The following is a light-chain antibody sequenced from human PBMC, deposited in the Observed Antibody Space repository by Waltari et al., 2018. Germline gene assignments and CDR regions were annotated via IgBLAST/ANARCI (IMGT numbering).Light chain of an antibody. Sequence: QSALTQPASVSGSPGQSITISCTGTRSDVGPSNYVPWYQQHPGKAPTLIIFDVSIRPSGVSNRFSGSKSGNTASLTISGLQAEDEADYYCSSYISSSTLELFGGGTSLTVL. CDR2: DVS. V-gene: IGLV2-14*03. J-gene: IGLJ2*01. CDR1: RSDVGPSNY. CDR3: SSYISSSTLEL.